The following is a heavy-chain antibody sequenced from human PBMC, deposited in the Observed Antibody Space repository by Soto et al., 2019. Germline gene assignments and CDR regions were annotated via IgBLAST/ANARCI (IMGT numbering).Heavy chain of an antibody. Sequence: QVQLVQSGAEVKKPGSSVRVSCKTSGVTFTSYAISWVRQAPGQGLEWMGGIISVFGTTTYAQKFQGRVTITADVSTSTSNMELSSLTSGDTAMYYCAKCADRHSGTFIGKYYLDYWGQGTLVTVSS. CDR3: AKCADRHSGTFIGKYYLDY. D-gene: IGHD1-26*01. CDR1: GVTFTSYA. J-gene: IGHJ4*02. CDR2: IISVFGTT. V-gene: IGHV1-69*01.